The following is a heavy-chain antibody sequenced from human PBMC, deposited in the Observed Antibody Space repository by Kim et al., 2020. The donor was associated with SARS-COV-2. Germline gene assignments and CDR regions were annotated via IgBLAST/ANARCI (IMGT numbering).Heavy chain of an antibody. CDR1: GFTFSSYA. CDR3: AKWRSDPYGSGTPGYGMDV. J-gene: IGHJ6*02. Sequence: GGSLRLSCAASGFTFSSYAMHWVRQAPGKGLEWVAVIWYDGSNKYYADSVKGRFTISRDNSKNTLYLQMNSLRAEDTAVYYCAKWRSDPYGSGTPGYGMDVWGQGTTVTVSS. D-gene: IGHD3-10*01. CDR2: IWYDGSNK. V-gene: IGHV3-33*06.